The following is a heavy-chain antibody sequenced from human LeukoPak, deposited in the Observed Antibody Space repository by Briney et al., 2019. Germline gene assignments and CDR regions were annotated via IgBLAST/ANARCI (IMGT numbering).Heavy chain of an antibody. CDR2: ISSSSSYI. CDR1: GFTFSSYS. Sequence: GGSLRLSCAASGFTFSSYSMNWVRQAPGKGLEWVSSISSSSSYIYYADSVKGRFTTSRDNAKNSLYLQMNSLRAEDTAVYYCARDGRYCSSTSCSYWYFDLWGRGTLVTVSS. D-gene: IGHD2-2*01. V-gene: IGHV3-21*04. J-gene: IGHJ2*01. CDR3: ARDGRYCSSTSCSYWYFDL.